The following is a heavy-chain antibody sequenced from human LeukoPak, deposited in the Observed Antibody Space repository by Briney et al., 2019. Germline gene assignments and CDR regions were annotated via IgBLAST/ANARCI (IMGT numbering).Heavy chain of an antibody. D-gene: IGHD5-18*01. CDR1: GFSFISYS. CDR3: ARDLEAMVTLSAFDI. Sequence: GGSLRLSCAASGFSFISYSMNWVRQAPGKGLEWVSSISSSSDYRYHADSVKGRFTISRDNAKNSLYLQMNSLRAEDTAVYYCARDLEAMVTLSAFDIWGQGTMVTVSS. CDR2: ISSSSDYR. V-gene: IGHV3-21*01. J-gene: IGHJ3*02.